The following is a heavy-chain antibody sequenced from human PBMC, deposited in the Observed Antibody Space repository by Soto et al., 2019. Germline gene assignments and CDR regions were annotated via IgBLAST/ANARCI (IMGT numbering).Heavy chain of an antibody. CDR2: ISAYNGNT. CDR1: GYTFTSYG. Sequence: GASVKVSCKASGYTFTSYGISWVRQAPGQGLEWMGWISAYNGNTNYAQKLQGRVTMTTDTSTSTAYMELRSLRSDDTAVYYCARGARDYYDSSGSSYFDYWGQGTLVTVSS. CDR3: ARGARDYYDSSGSSYFDY. V-gene: IGHV1-18*04. J-gene: IGHJ4*02. D-gene: IGHD3-22*01.